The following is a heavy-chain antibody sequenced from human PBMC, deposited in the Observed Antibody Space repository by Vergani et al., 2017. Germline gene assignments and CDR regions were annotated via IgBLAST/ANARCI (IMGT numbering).Heavy chain of an antibody. CDR2: IKSKTDGGTT. CDR1: GFTFSNAW. D-gene: IGHD1-26*01. V-gene: IGHV3-15*01. CDR3: AREGEQWELPTAQYYYYMDV. Sequence: EVQLVESGGGLVKPGGSLRLSCAASGFTFSNAWMSWVRQAPGKGLEWVGRIKSKTDGGTTDYAAPVKGRFTISRDDSKNTLYLQMNSLKTEDTAVYYCAREGEQWELPTAQYYYYMDVWGKGTTVTVSS. J-gene: IGHJ6*03.